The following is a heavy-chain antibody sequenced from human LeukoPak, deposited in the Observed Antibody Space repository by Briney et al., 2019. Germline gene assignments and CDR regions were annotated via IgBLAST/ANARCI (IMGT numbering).Heavy chain of an antibody. D-gene: IGHD3-22*01. Sequence: PGGSLRLSCAASGLTLSNYAMSWVRQAPGKGLEWVSAISGSTTTYYADSVKGRFTISRDNSKNMLYLQMNRLRADDTALYFCTKGPQVGSGYHPDYWGQGTLVTVSS. V-gene: IGHV3-23*01. J-gene: IGHJ4*02. CDR3: TKGPQVGSGYHPDY. CDR2: ISGSTTT. CDR1: GLTLSNYA.